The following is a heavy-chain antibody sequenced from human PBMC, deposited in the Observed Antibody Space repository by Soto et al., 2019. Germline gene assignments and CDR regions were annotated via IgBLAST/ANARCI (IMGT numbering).Heavy chain of an antibody. Sequence: QVQLQQWGAGLLKPSETLSLTCAVYGGSFSGYYWSWIRQPPGKGLEWIGEINHSGSTNYNPSLKSRVTISVDTSKNQFSLKLSSVTAADTAVYYCARGRSGWYVHYYYGMDVWGQGTKVTVSS. V-gene: IGHV4-34*01. D-gene: IGHD6-13*01. CDR3: ARGRSGWYVHYYYGMDV. J-gene: IGHJ6*02. CDR2: INHSGST. CDR1: GGSFSGYY.